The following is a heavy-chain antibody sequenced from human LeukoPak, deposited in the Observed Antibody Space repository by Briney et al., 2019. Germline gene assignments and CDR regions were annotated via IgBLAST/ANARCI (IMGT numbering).Heavy chain of an antibody. CDR3: AGGRRGWLQLRAAFDI. CDR1: GGSFSGYY. V-gene: IGHV4-34*01. CDR2: INHSGST. J-gene: IGHJ3*02. Sequence: PSETLSLTCAVYGGSFSGYYWSWIRQPPGKGLEWIGEINHSGSTNYNPSLKSRVTISVDTSKNQFSLKLSSVTAADTAVYYCAGGRRGWLQLRAAFDIWGQGTMVTVSS. D-gene: IGHD5-24*01.